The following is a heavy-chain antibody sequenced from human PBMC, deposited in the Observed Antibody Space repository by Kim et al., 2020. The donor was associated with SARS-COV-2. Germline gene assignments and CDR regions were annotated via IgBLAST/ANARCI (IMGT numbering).Heavy chain of an antibody. CDR3: ASSPVYSSSWYYFDY. Sequence: LSLTCAASGFIVSSTYMSWVRQAPGKGLEWVSVIYSGGTTYYVDSVKGRFTISRDTSKNTLYLQMTSLRGEDTAVYYCASSPVYSSSWYYFDYWGQGTLVTVSS. V-gene: IGHV3-53*01. J-gene: IGHJ4*02. D-gene: IGHD6-13*01. CDR1: GFIVSSTY. CDR2: IYSGGTT.